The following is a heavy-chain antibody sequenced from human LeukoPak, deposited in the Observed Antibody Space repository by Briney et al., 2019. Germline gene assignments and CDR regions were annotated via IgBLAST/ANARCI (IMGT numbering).Heavy chain of an antibody. Sequence: KSSETLSLTCAVYGGSFSGYYWSWIRQPPGKGLEWIGEIDHSGSTNYNPSLKSRVTISVDTSKNQFSLKLSSVTAADTAVYYCARAYSNYYYFDYWGQGTLVTVSS. CDR1: GGSFSGYY. V-gene: IGHV4-34*01. CDR2: IDHSGST. CDR3: ARAYSNYYYFDY. J-gene: IGHJ4*02. D-gene: IGHD6-13*01.